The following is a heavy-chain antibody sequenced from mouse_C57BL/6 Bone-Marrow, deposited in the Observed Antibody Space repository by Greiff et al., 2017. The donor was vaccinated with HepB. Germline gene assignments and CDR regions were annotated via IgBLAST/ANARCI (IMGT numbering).Heavy chain of an antibody. Sequence: EVKLVESGGDLVKPGGSLKLSCAASGFTFSSYGMSWVRQTPDKRLEWVATISSGGSYTYYPDSVKGRFTISRDNAKNTLYLQMSSLKSEDTAMYYCARYYGSSYNWYFDVWGTGTTVTVSS. CDR1: GFTFSSYG. V-gene: IGHV5-6*01. J-gene: IGHJ1*03. CDR3: ARYYGSSYNWYFDV. D-gene: IGHD1-1*01. CDR2: ISSGGSYT.